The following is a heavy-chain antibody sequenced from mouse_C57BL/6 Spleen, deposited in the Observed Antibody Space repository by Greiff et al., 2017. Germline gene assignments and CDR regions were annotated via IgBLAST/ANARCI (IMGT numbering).Heavy chain of an antibody. CDR1: GYAFSSYW. CDR2: IYPGDGDT. CDR3: ARCPYYYGSSMYYFDY. J-gene: IGHJ2*01. Sequence: VKLVESGAELVKPGASVKISCKASGYAFSSYWMNWVKQRPGKGLEWIGQIYPGDGDTNYNGKFKGKATLTADKSSSTAYMQLSSLTSEDSAVYFCARCPYYYGSSMYYFDYWGQGTTLTVSS. D-gene: IGHD1-1*01. V-gene: IGHV1-80*01.